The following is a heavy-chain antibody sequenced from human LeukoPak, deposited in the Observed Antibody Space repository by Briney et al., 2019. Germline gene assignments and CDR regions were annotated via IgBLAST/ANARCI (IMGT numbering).Heavy chain of an antibody. V-gene: IGHV1-2*02. Sequence: ASVKVSCKASGFTFTAYYLYWVRQAPGQGLECVGFINLNNGATGYAQDFQGRVTMTRDTSISTAFMELSSLRSDDTAVYYCASGSGSYDAHYWGQGTLVTVSS. CDR1: GFTFTAYY. CDR2: INLNNGAT. D-gene: IGHD1-26*01. J-gene: IGHJ4*02. CDR3: ASGSGSYDAHY.